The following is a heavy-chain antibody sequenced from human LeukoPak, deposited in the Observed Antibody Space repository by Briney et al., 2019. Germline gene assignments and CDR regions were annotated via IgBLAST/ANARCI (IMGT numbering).Heavy chain of an antibody. CDR3: AREYYSGSGNYYNALDAFDI. CDR2: IYTSGST. D-gene: IGHD3-10*01. V-gene: IGHV4-4*07. CDR1: GGSISSYY. J-gene: IGHJ3*02. Sequence: SETLSLTCTVSGGSISSYYWSWIRQPAGKGLEWIGRIYTSGSTNYNPSLKSRVTMSVDTSKNQFSLQLNSVTPEDTAVYYCAREYYSGSGNYYNALDAFDIWGQGTMVTVSS.